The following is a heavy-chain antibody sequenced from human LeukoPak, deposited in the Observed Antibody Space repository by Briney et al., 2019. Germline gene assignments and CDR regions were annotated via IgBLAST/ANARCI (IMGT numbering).Heavy chain of an antibody. Sequence: ASVKASCKASGYTFTSYGISWVRQAPGQGLEWMGWISAYNGNTNYAQKLQGRVTMTTDTSTSTAYMELRSLRSDDTAVYYCAYCSGGSCYDGFDYWGQGTLVTVSS. CDR3: AYCSGGSCYDGFDY. CDR1: GYTFTSYG. J-gene: IGHJ4*02. D-gene: IGHD2-15*01. V-gene: IGHV1-18*01. CDR2: ISAYNGNT.